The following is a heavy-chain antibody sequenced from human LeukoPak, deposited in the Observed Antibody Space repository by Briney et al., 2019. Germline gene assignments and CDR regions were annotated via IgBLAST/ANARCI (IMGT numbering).Heavy chain of an antibody. J-gene: IGHJ4*02. D-gene: IGHD2-21*02. CDR3: ARPTYCGSNCYFNFDY. CDR2: IKPTSGVT. V-gene: IGHV1-2*02. Sequence: GASVKVSCKTSGYTFATYFMHWVRQAPGQGLEWMGYIKPTSGVTNYAQKFRGRVTMTWDTSISTAYIELSGLTSDDTAIYYCARPTYCGSNCYFNFDYWGQGTLVTVSS. CDR1: GYTFATYF.